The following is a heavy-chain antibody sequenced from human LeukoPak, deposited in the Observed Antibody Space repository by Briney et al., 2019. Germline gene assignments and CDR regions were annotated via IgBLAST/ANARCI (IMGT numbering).Heavy chain of an antibody. Sequence: GGSLKLSCAASGCTFSGSAIHWVRQSSGKGLEWVGQIDKKDKGYATATAYAASVKGRFTISRDDSINTAYLQMKSLKTEDTALYYCTRDSGTYNWFDPWGQGTLVTVSS. CDR2: IDKKDKGYATAT. V-gene: IGHV3-73*01. CDR1: GCTFSGSA. D-gene: IGHD1-26*01. CDR3: TRDSGTYNWFDP. J-gene: IGHJ5*02.